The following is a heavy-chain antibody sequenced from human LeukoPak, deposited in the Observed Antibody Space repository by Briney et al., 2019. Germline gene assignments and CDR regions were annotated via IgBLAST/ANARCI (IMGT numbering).Heavy chain of an antibody. V-gene: IGHV4-59*08. CDR2: IYYTGMS. J-gene: IGHJ4*02. Sequence: ASETLSLTCTVLYGSISTYFRSSIRQPPGKGLEWIGFIYYTGMSNSKPSLKSRVPISMDTSKNQFSLQLSSVPAADTAIYYCARHGRMVIMSKFSTGIDQWGQGTLVTVSS. D-gene: IGHD2-8*01. CDR1: YGSISTYF. CDR3: ARHGRMVIMSKFSTGIDQ.